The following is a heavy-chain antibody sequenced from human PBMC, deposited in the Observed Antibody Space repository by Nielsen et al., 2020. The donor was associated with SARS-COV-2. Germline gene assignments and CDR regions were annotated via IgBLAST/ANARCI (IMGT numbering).Heavy chain of an antibody. CDR1: GYTFTSYY. J-gene: IGHJ4*02. Sequence: ASVKVSCKASGYTFTSYYMHWVRQAPGQGLEWMGVINPSGGSTNYAQKFQGRVTMTRDTSTSTVYMELSSLRSEDTAVYYCAREGTSDYDSSGYDNWGQGTLVTVSS. CDR2: INPSGGST. D-gene: IGHD3-22*01. V-gene: IGHV1-46*01. CDR3: AREGTSDYDSSGYDN.